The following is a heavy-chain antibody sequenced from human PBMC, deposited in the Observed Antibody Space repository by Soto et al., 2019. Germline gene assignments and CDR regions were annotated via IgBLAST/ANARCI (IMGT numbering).Heavy chain of an antibody. V-gene: IGHV3-23*01. CDR1: GFTFSSYA. CDR2: ISGSGGST. Sequence: EVQLLESGGGLVQPGGSLRLSCAASGFTFSSYAMSWVRQAPGKGLEWVSAISGSGGSTYYADSVKGRFTISRDNSKNTLYLQMNSLRAEDTAVYYCAKLRGRGSGSYYAAFDIWGQGTMVTVSS. CDR3: AKLRGRGSGSYYAAFDI. D-gene: IGHD1-26*01. J-gene: IGHJ3*02.